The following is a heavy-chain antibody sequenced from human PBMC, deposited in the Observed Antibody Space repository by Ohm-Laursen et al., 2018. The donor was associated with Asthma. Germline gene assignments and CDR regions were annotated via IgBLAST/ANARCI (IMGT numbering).Heavy chain of an antibody. Sequence: SLRLSCTATGFTFSSYAMHWVRQAPGKGLEWVAVISYDGSNKYYADSVKGRFTISRDNSKNTLYLQMNSLRAEDTAVYYCARELEPYGDYGNYYYGMDVWGQGTTVTVSS. J-gene: IGHJ6*02. CDR3: ARELEPYGDYGNYYYGMDV. V-gene: IGHV3-30-3*01. CDR1: GFTFSSYA. CDR2: ISYDGSNK. D-gene: IGHD4-17*01.